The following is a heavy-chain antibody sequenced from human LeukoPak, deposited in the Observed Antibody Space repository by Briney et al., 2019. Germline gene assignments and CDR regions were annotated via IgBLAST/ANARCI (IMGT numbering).Heavy chain of an antibody. J-gene: IGHJ4*02. Sequence: GGSLRLSCVASGFTFSNYWMHWVRHAPGKGLEWVSRINSDGSGTSYADSVKGRFTISRDNAKNTLYLQMNSLRAEDTAVYYCATDGPYFAGEASDWGQGTLVTVSS. CDR2: INSDGSGT. D-gene: IGHD2/OR15-2a*01. CDR1: GFTFSNYW. CDR3: ATDGPYFAGEASD. V-gene: IGHV3-74*01.